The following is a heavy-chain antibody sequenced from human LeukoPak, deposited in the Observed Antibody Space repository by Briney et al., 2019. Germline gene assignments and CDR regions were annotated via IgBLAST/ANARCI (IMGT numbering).Heavy chain of an antibody. CDR1: GGTFSSYA. V-gene: IGHV1-69*13. J-gene: IGHJ6*02. Sequence: ASVKVSCKASGGTFSSYAISWVRQAPGQGLEWMGGIIPIFGTANYAQKFQGRVTITADETTSTAYVELSSLRSEDTAVYYCARDHWLLSSKTWYYYGMDVWGQGITVTVSS. CDR2: IIPIFGTA. CDR3: ARDHWLLSSKTWYYYGMDV. D-gene: IGHD3-9*01.